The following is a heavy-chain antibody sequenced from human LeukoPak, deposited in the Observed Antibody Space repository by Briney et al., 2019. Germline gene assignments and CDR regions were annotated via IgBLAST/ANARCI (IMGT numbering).Heavy chain of an antibody. D-gene: IGHD3-3*01. CDR3: ATESGYYTGVDAFDI. V-gene: IGHV1-8*01. Sequence: ASVKVSCKASGYTFTSYDINWVRQATGQGLEWMGWMNPNSGNTGYAQKFQGRVTMTRNTSISTAYMELSSLRAEDTAVYYCATESGYYTGVDAFDIWGQGTMVTVSS. CDR2: MNPNSGNT. CDR1: GYTFTSYD. J-gene: IGHJ3*02.